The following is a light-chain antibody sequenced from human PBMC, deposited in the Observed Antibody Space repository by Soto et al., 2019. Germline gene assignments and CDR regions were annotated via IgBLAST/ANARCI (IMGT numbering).Light chain of an antibody. V-gene: IGKV3-11*01. CDR3: QHRANWPLT. Sequence: EIVLTQSPVTLSLSPGERATLSCRASQRITNRSLAWYQQKPCQAPRLLTYADSNRATGIPARFSGSGSGTDFTLTISSLEPEDFAVYYCQHRANWPLTFGGGTKVDIK. J-gene: IGKJ4*01. CDR2: ADS. CDR1: QRITNRS.